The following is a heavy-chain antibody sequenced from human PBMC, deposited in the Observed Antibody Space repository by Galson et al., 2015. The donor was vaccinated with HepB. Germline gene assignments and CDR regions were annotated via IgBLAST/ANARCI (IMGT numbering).Heavy chain of an antibody. Sequence: SVKVSCKASGGTFSSYAISWVRQAPGQGLEWMGGIIPIFGTANYAQKFQGRVTITADESTSTAYMELSGLRSEDTAVYYRARALNWNPRGYYYGMDVWGQGTTVTVSS. D-gene: IGHD1-1*01. J-gene: IGHJ6*02. CDR1: GGTFSSYA. V-gene: IGHV1-69*13. CDR3: ARALNWNPRGYYYGMDV. CDR2: IIPIFGTA.